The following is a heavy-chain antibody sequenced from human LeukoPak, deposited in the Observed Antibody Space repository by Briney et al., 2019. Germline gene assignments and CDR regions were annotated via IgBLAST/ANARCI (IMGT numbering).Heavy chain of an antibody. V-gene: IGHV3-33*01. CDR1: GFTFSDYG. J-gene: IGHJ6*02. CDR2: IWYDGTNK. Sequence: PGGSLRLSCAASGFTFSDYGMHWVRQAPGKGLEWVAVIWYDGTNKYYADSVEGRFTISRDNAKNSLFLQMNTLRAEDTAVYYCARDPYSSTWSYGMDVWGQGTTVTVSS. CDR3: ARDPYSSTWSYGMDV. D-gene: IGHD6-6*01.